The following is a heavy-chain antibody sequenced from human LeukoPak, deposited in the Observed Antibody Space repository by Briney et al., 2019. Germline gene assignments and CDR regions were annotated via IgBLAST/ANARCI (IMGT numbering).Heavy chain of an antibody. V-gene: IGHV4-61*02. CDR1: GGSISSGSYY. CDR2: IYTSGST. Sequence: PSQTLSLTCTVSGGSISSGSYYSSWIRQPAGKGLEWIGRIYTSGSTNYNPSLKSRVTISVDTSKNQFSLKLSSVTAADTAVYYCARDDGSYDAFDIWGQGTMVTVSS. CDR3: ARDDGSYDAFDI. D-gene: IGHD2-15*01. J-gene: IGHJ3*02.